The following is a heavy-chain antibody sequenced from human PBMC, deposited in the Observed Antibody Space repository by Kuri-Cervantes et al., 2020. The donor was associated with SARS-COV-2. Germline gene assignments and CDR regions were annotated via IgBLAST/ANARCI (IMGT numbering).Heavy chain of an antibody. V-gene: IGHV4-59*12. CDR2: IYYSGST. J-gene: IGHJ2*01. CDR3: ARDCSSTSCYPSPWYFDL. CDR1: GGSIRSYY. Sequence: GSLRLSCTVSGGSIRSYYWSWIRQPPGKGLEWIGYIYYSGSTNYNPSLKSRVTISVDTSKNQFSLKLSSVTAADTAVYYCARDCSSTSCYPSPWYFDLWGRGTLVTVSS. D-gene: IGHD2-2*01.